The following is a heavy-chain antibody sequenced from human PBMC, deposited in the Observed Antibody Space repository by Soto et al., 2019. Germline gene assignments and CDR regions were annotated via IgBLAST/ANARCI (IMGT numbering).Heavy chain of an antibody. CDR1: GFTFSSYS. V-gene: IGHV3-21*01. CDR2: ISSSSSYI. CDR3: ARDFLRLEDAFDI. D-gene: IGHD5-12*01. J-gene: IGHJ3*02. Sequence: GGSLRLSCAASGFTFSSYSMNWVRQVPGKGLEWVSSISSSSSYIYYADSVKGRFTISRDNAKNSLYLQMNSLRAEDTAVYCCARDFLRLEDAFDIWGQGTMVTVSS.